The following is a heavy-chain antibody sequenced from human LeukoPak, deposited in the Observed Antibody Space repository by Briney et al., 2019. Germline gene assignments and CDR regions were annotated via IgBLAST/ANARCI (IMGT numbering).Heavy chain of an antibody. CDR2: IIPIFGTA. CDR1: GYIFTNYY. V-gene: IGHV1-69*05. D-gene: IGHD3-22*01. J-gene: IGHJ4*02. CDR3: ARGFSSGYYLDY. Sequence: ASVKVSCKASGYIFTNYYMHWVRQAPGQGLEWMGGIIPIFGTANYAQKFQGRVTITTDESTSTAYMELSSLRSEDTAVYYCARGFSSGYYLDYWGQGTLVTVSS.